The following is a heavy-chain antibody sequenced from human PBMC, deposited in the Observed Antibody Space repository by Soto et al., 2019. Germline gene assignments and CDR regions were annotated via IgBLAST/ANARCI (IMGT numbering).Heavy chain of an antibody. Sequence: GESLKISCKGSGYSFTSYWIGWVRQMPGKGLEWMGIIYPGDSDTRYSPSFQGQVTISADKSISTAYLQWSSLKASDTAMYYCARLARSVPVVPYYYDSSSPLGAFDIWGQGTMVTVSS. CDR3: ARLARSVPVVPYYYDSSSPLGAFDI. V-gene: IGHV5-51*01. CDR1: GYSFTSYW. CDR2: IYPGDSDT. D-gene: IGHD3-22*01. J-gene: IGHJ3*02.